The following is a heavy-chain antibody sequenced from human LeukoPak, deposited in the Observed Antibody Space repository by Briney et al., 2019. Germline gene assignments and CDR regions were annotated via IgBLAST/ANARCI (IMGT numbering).Heavy chain of an antibody. CDR1: GGSFSGYY. V-gene: IGHV4-34*01. D-gene: IGHD6-19*01. CDR3: ARGRQQWLVWGASPGTLFDP. CDR2: INHSGSI. J-gene: IGHJ5*02. Sequence: PSETLSLTCAVYGGSFSGYYWSWIRQPPGKGLEWIGEINHSGSINYNPSLKSRVTISVDTSKNQFSLKLSSVTAADTAVYYCARGRQQWLVWGASPGTLFDPWGQGTLVTVSS.